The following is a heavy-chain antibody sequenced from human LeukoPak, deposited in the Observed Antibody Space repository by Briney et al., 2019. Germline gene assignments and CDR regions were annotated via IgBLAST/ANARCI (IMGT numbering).Heavy chain of an antibody. Sequence: ASVKVSCKASGYTFTGYYMHWVRQAPGQGLEWMGWINPNSGGTNYAQKFQGRVTMTRDTPISTAHMELSRLRSDDTVVYYSASEPDYYDSSGTTLTWGQGTLVTVSS. CDR1: GYTFTGYY. V-gene: IGHV1-2*02. D-gene: IGHD3-22*01. CDR2: INPNSGGT. J-gene: IGHJ5*02. CDR3: ASEPDYYDSSGTTLT.